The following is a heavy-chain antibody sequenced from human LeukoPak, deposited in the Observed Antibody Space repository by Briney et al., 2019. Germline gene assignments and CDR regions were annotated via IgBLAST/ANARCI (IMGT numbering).Heavy chain of an antibody. CDR2: IYHSGST. V-gene: IGHV4-4*02. Sequence: SETLSLTCAVSGGSISSSNWWSWVRQPPGKGLEWIGEIYHSGSTNYNPSLKSRVTISVDKSKNQFSLKLSSVTAADTAVYYCARSRDRYWDAFDVWGQGTMVTVSS. CDR1: GGSISSSNW. CDR3: ARSRDRYWDAFDV. J-gene: IGHJ3*01. D-gene: IGHD1-14*01.